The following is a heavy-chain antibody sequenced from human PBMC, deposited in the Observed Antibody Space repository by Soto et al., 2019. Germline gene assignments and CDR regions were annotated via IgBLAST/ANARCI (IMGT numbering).Heavy chain of an antibody. V-gene: IGHV3-33*01. CDR3: ARDLGGYSLGLDY. Sequence: QVQLVESGGGVVQPGRSLRLSCAASGFTFSSYGMHWVRQAPGKGLEWVAVIWYDGSNKYYADSVKGRFTISRDNSKNTLYLQMNSLRAEDTAVYYCARDLGGYSLGLDYWGQGTLVTVSS. D-gene: IGHD3-16*01. CDR2: IWYDGSNK. CDR1: GFTFSSYG. J-gene: IGHJ4*02.